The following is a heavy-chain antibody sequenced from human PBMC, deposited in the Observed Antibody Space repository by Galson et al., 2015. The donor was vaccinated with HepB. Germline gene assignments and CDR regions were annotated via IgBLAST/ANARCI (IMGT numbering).Heavy chain of an antibody. J-gene: IGHJ5*02. Sequence: SLRLSCAASGFPFNNAWMTWVRQAPGMGLEWVGRIKSKTDGETTDYAAPVKGRFTISRDDSKNRLYLQMNSLKTEDTAVYYCTTDVYYSTYWSWLDPWGHGAPVTVSS. CDR2: IKSKTDGETT. CDR3: TTDVYYSTYWSWLDP. D-gene: IGHD2-8*02. CDR1: GFPFNNAW. V-gene: IGHV3-15*01.